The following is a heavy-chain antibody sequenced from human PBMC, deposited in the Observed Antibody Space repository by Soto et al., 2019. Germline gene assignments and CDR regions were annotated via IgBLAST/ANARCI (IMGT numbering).Heavy chain of an antibody. V-gene: IGHV3-7*04. J-gene: IGHJ6*02. CDR3: ARDMIVVVMGYYYYYGMDV. Sequence: GGSLRLSCAASGFTFSSYWMSWVRQDPGKGLEWVANIKQDGSEKYYVDSVKGRFTISRDNAKNSLYLQMNSLRAEDTAVYYCARDMIVVVMGYYYYYGMDVWGQGTTVTVSS. CDR2: IKQDGSEK. CDR1: GFTFSSYW. D-gene: IGHD3-22*01.